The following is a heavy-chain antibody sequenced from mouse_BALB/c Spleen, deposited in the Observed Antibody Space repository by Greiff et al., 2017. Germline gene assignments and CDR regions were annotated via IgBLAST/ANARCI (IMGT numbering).Heavy chain of an antibody. J-gene: IGHJ4*01. CDR3: VRRGGYDAYAMDY. D-gene: IGHD2-2*01. CDR2: IDPANGNT. Sequence: EVMLVESGAELVKPGASVKLSCTASGFNIKDTYMHWVKQRPEQGLEWIGRIDPANGNTKYDPKFQGKATITADTSSNTAYLQLSSLTSEDTAVYYCVRRGGYDAYAMDYWGQGTSGTVSA. CDR1: GFNIKDTY. V-gene: IGHV14-3*02.